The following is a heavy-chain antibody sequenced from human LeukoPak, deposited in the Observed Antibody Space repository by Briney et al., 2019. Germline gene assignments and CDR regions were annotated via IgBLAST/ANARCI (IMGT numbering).Heavy chain of an antibody. D-gene: IGHD2-2*01. V-gene: IGHV4-4*02. J-gene: IGHJ6*02. CDR3: ARDRPYGRSSTSCYYYGMDV. Sequence: SETLSLTCAVSGGSISSSNWWSWVRQPPGKGLEWIGEIYHSGSTNYNPSLKSRVTISVDKSKNQFSLKLSSVTAADTAVYYCARDRPYGRSSTSCYYYGMDVWGQGTTVTISS. CDR1: GGSISSSNW. CDR2: IYHSGST.